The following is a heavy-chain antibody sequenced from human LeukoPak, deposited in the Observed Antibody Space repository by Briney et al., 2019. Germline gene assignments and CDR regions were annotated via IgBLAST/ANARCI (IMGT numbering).Heavy chain of an antibody. CDR2: MSPKSGNT. V-gene: IGHV1-8*01. D-gene: IGHD7-27*01. J-gene: IGHJ4*02. CDR1: GYTFVSYD. Sequence: ASVKVSCTASGYTFVSYDINWVRQATGQGPEWMGWMSPKSGNTGYAQKFQGRVTMTRDTSINTAYMEQSGLISEDTAVYYCTRGPPNWGYDFWGQGTLVTVSS. CDR3: TRGPPNWGYDF.